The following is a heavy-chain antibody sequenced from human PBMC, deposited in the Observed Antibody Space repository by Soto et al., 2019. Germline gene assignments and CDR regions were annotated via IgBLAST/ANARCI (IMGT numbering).Heavy chain of an antibody. D-gene: IGHD3-3*01. V-gene: IGHV3-33*01. CDR1: GFTFSSYG. CDR3: ARVGRRETYYDFWSGYYTPNPYGMDV. CDR2: IWYDGSNK. Sequence: QVQLVESGGGVVQPGRSLRLSCAASGFTFSSYGMHWVRQAPGKGLEWVAVIWYDGSNKYYADSVKGRFTISRDNSKNTLYLQMNSLRAEDTAVYYCARVGRRETYYDFWSGYYTPNPYGMDVWGQGTTVTVSS. J-gene: IGHJ6*02.